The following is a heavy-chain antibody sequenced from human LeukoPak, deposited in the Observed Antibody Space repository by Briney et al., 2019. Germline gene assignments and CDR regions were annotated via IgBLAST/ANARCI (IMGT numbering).Heavy chain of an antibody. V-gene: IGHV4-39*07. CDR2: IYYSGST. Sequence: PSETLSLTCTVSGGSMSSSSYYWGWIRQPPGKGLERIGSIYYSGSTYQNPSLKSRVTISVDTSKNQFSLKLSSVTAADTAVYYCARVPTVTFFDYWGQGTLVTVSS. CDR1: GGSMSSSSYY. CDR3: ARVPTVTFFDY. J-gene: IGHJ4*02. D-gene: IGHD4-17*01.